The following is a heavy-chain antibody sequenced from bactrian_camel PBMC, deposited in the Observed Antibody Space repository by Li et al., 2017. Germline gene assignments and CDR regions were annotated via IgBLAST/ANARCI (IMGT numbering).Heavy chain of an antibody. J-gene: IGHJ4*01. CDR1: GIRSGTADEIINC. D-gene: IGHD5*01. Sequence: HVQLVESGGGLVRPGGSLRLSCVVSGIRSGTADEIINCMGWFRQAPGKEREGIAGIDGDGVTVYADSVKGRFTVSRDNAKNTVHLQMNSLKSEDAAVYYCGTYGDYGFGTLGYRGQGTQVTVS. V-gene: IGHV3S53*01. CDR3: GTYGDYGFGTLGY. CDR2: IDGDGVT.